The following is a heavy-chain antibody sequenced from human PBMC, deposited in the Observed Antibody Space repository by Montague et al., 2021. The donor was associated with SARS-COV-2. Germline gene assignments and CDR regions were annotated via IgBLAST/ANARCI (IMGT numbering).Heavy chain of an antibody. V-gene: IGHV4-39*02. D-gene: IGHD3-10*01. Sequence: SETLSLTCIVSGGFIGDCYYCAWIRPAPGKRLEWLGSLYRSGSVYSTPSLKSRVSISVDKSKNHFSLMLTSATAAETAVYYCVRGAEEAHVAMDVWGQGTTVTVSS. CDR1: GGFIGDCYY. CDR2: LYRSGSV. J-gene: IGHJ6*02. CDR3: VRGAEEAHVAMDV.